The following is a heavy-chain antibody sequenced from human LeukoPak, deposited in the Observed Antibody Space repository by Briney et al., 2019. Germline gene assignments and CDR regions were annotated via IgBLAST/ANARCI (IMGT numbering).Heavy chain of an antibody. V-gene: IGHV4-34*01. CDR3: ASATMVVTPRYFDY. CDR2: INHSGST. Sequence: SETLSLTCAVYGGPFSGYYWSWIRQPPGKGLEWIGEINHSGSTNYNPSLKSRVTISVDTSKNQFSLKLSSVTAADTAVYYCASATMVVTPRYFDYWGQGTLVTVSS. J-gene: IGHJ4*02. CDR1: GGPFSGYY. D-gene: IGHD4-23*01.